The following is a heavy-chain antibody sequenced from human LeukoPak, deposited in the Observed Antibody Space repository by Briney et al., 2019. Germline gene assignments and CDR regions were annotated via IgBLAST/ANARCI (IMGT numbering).Heavy chain of an antibody. D-gene: IGHD2-15*01. Sequence: SQTLSLTCTVSGGSINRGDYYWSWIRQPPEKGLEWIASMFYRGSTYYNASLRSRVTLSVDTSMNQFSLKLSSVTASDTATFYCVRQGGWGGAASLIEFWGQGILVTVSS. CDR1: GGSINRGDYY. V-gene: IGHV4-30-2*03. CDR3: VRQGGWGGAASLIEF. CDR2: MFYRGST. J-gene: IGHJ4*02.